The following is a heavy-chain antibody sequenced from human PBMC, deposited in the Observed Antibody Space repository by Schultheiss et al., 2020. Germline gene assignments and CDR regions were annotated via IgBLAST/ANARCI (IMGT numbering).Heavy chain of an antibody. CDR3: ARGQHYDFWSDRRFDP. D-gene: IGHD3-3*01. V-gene: IGHV4-59*02. CDR1: GGSVSGDY. J-gene: IGHJ5*02. Sequence: SETLSLTCTVSGGSVSGDYWSWIRQPPGKGLEWIGNIYYTGRTNYSPSLESRVTMSIDPSRNQFSLKLNAVTAADTAVYYCARGQHYDFWSDRRFDPWGQGTLVTVSS. CDR2: IYYTGRT.